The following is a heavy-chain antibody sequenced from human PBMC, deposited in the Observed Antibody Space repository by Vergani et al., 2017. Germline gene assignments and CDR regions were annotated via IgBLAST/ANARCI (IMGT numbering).Heavy chain of an antibody. Sequence: QLQLQESGPGLVKPSATLSLTCSVSGASIRSSNYYCGWIRQPPGKGLEWIASIYYSGSPDYNPSLKSRVTISVDTSKNQFSLKLSSVTAADTAVYFCARHSAVEWLGNVGWIDAWGQGILVTVSS. CDR2: IYYSGSP. CDR1: GASIRSSNYY. D-gene: IGHD6-19*01. J-gene: IGHJ5*02. CDR3: ARHSAVEWLGNVGWIDA. V-gene: IGHV4-39*01.